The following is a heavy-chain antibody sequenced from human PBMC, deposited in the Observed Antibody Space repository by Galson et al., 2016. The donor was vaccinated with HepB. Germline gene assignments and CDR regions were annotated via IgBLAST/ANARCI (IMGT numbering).Heavy chain of an antibody. CDR2: TYYRSKWYN. V-gene: IGHV6-1*01. Sequence: CAISWDSVSSNSAAWNWIRQSPSRGLEWLGRTYYRSKWYNDYAVSVKSRITINPDTSKNQFSLQLNSVTPEDTAVYYCARAYTPMAGTYYYYMDVWGKGTTVTVSS. CDR3: ARAYTPMAGTYYYYMDV. CDR1: WDSVSSNSAA. J-gene: IGHJ6*03. D-gene: IGHD5-18*01.